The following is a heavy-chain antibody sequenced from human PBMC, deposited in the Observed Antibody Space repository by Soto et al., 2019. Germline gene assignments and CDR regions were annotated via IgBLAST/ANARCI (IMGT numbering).Heavy chain of an antibody. V-gene: IGHV1-8*01. CDR1: GYTFTSYD. Sequence: QVQLVQSGAEVKKPGASVKVSCKASGYTFTSYDINWVRQATGQGLEWMGWMNPNSGNTGYAQKFQRRVTMTRNTAISTAYMELRSLRSEDTAVYYCARGRTNFYYYYYMDVWGKGTTVTVSS. CDR3: ARGRTNFYYYYYMDV. CDR2: MNPNSGNT. J-gene: IGHJ6*03.